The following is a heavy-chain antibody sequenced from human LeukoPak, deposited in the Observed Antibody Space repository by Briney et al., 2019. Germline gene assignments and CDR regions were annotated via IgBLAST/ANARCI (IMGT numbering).Heavy chain of an antibody. V-gene: IGHV3-23*01. CDR2: ISGSGGST. Sequence: PGGSLRLSCAASGFTFSSYGMHWVRQAPGKGLEWVSAISGSGGSTYYADSVKGRFTISRDNSKNTLYLQMNSLRAEDTAVYYCATSYDSSGYYNYWGQGTLVTVSS. CDR1: GFTFSSYG. D-gene: IGHD3-22*01. J-gene: IGHJ4*02. CDR3: ATSYDSSGYYNY.